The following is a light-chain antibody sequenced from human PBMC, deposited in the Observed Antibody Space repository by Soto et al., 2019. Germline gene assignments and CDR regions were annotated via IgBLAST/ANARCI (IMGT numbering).Light chain of an antibody. CDR2: DVS. V-gene: IGLV2-11*01. Sequence: ALTQPRSVSGSPGQSVTISCTGTSSDVGGYNYVSWYQQHPGKAPKLMIYDVSKRPSGVPDRFSGSKSGNTASLTISGLQAEDEADYYCCSYAGSYTYVFGGGTKVTVL. J-gene: IGLJ3*02. CDR3: CSYAGSYTYV. CDR1: SSDVGGYNY.